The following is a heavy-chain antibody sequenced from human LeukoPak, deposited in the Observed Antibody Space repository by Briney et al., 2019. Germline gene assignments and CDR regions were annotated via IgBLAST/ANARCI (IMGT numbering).Heavy chain of an antibody. V-gene: IGHV3-23*01. Sequence: GGSLRLSRAASGFTFSNYAMNWVRQARGKGLEWVSSISGSGGTTYYADSVKGRFTISRDNSKNTLYLQMNSLRAEDTAVYYCAKVRYVGYYFDTWGQGTLVTVSS. J-gene: IGHJ4*02. CDR2: ISGSGGTT. CDR3: AKVRYVGYYFDT. D-gene: IGHD3-9*01. CDR1: GFTFSNYA.